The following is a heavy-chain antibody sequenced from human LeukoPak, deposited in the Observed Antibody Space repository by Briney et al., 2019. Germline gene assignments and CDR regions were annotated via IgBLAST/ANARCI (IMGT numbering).Heavy chain of an antibody. Sequence: GGSLRLSCAASGFTFTAYAMNWVRQAPGKGLEWVSAISGGGGSNKYYADSVKGRFTISRDNSKNTLYLQVNSLRAEDTAMYYCAKHKIVEATLDYWGQGTLVTVSS. V-gene: IGHV3-23*01. D-gene: IGHD1-26*01. J-gene: IGHJ4*02. CDR1: GFTFTAYA. CDR3: AKHKIVEATLDY. CDR2: ISGGGGSNK.